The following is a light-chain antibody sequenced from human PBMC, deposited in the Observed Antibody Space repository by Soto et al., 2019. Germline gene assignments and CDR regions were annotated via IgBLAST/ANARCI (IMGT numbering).Light chain of an antibody. V-gene: IGKV1-5*03. Sequence: DIQMAQSPSTLSASVGDRVTITCRASQSISSWLAWYQQKPGKAPKLLIYKASTLQSGVPSRFSGSGSGTEFTLTITSLQPEDFATYYCQQTYTTPRTFGQGTKVDIK. CDR2: KAS. CDR3: QQTYTTPRT. J-gene: IGKJ1*01. CDR1: QSISSW.